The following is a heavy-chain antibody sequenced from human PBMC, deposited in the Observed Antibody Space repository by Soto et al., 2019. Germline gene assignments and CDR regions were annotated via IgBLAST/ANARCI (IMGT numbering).Heavy chain of an antibody. CDR1: GGTFSSYA. Sequence: VASVKVSCKASGGTFSSYAISWVRQAPGQGLEWMGGIIPIFGTANYAQKFQGRVTITADESTSTAYMELSSLRSEDTAVYYCASSRGAAVSYGMDVWGQGTTVTVS. V-gene: IGHV1-69*13. J-gene: IGHJ6*02. D-gene: IGHD2-15*01. CDR3: ASSRGAAVSYGMDV. CDR2: IIPIFGTA.